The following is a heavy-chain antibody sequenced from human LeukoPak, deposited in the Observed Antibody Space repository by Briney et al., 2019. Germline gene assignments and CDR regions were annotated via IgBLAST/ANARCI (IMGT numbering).Heavy chain of an antibody. CDR3: ATIPSRVAVARPFDY. V-gene: IGHV1-24*01. D-gene: IGHD6-19*01. CDR2: FDPEDGET. CDR1: GYTLTELS. Sequence: ASVKVSCKVAGYTLTELSMHWVRQAPGKGLEWMGGFDPEDGETIYAQKFQGRVAMTEDTSTDTAYMELSSLRSGDTAVYYCATIPSRVAVARPFDYWGQGTLVIVSS. J-gene: IGHJ4*02.